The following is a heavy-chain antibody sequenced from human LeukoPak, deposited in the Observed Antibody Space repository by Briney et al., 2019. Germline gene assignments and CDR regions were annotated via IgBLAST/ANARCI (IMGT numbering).Heavy chain of an antibody. D-gene: IGHD6-6*01. CDR3: ARWGGWYSSSSVAFDY. V-gene: IGHV1-18*01. Sequence: ASVKVSCKASGYTFTSYGISWVRQAPGQGLEWMGWISAYNGNTNYAQKLQGRVTMTTDTPTSTAYMELRSLRSDDTAVYYCARWGGWYSSSSVAFDYWGQGTLVTVSS. J-gene: IGHJ4*02. CDR1: GYTFTSYG. CDR2: ISAYNGNT.